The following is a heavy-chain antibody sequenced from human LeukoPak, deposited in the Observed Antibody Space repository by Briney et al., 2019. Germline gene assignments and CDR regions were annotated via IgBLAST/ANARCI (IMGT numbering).Heavy chain of an antibody. J-gene: IGHJ4*02. CDR2: IIPIFGTA. V-gene: IGHV1-69*13. CDR3: ARGGPDYGDYVSFDY. D-gene: IGHD4-17*01. CDR1: GGTFGSYA. Sequence: ASVKVSCKASGGTFGSYAISWVRQAPGQGLEWMGGIIPIFGTANYAQKFQGRVTITADESTSTAYMELSSLRSEDTAVYYCARGGPDYGDYVSFDYWGQGTLVTVSS.